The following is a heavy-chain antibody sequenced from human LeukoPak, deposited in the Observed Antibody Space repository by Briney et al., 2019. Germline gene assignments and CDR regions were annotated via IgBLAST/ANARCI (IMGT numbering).Heavy chain of an antibody. D-gene: IGHD6-13*01. CDR2: IGTAGDT. V-gene: IGHV3-13*01. CDR3: ARRARYSSTWYSLYYFDY. CDR1: GFTFSSYD. J-gene: IGHJ4*02. Sequence: PGGSLRLSCAASGFTFSSYDMHWVRHATGKGLEWVSAIGTAGDTYYPGSVKGRFTISRENAKNSLYLQMNSLRAGDTAVHYCARRARYSSTWYSLYYFDYWGQGTLVTVSS.